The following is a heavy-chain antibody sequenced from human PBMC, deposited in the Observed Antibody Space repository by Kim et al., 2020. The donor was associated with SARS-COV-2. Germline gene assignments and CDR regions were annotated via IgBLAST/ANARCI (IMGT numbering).Heavy chain of an antibody. D-gene: IGHD6-13*01. CDR3: ARGGTYSSSWLYYFDY. J-gene: IGHJ4*02. Sequence: SLKSRVTISVDTSKNQFSLKLSSVTAADTAVYYCARGGTYSSSWLYYFDYWGQGTLVTVSS. V-gene: IGHV4-59*09.